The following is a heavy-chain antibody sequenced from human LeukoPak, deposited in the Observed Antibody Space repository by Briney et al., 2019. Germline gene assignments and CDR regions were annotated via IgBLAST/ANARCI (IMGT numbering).Heavy chain of an antibody. CDR3: ARCVGSTDC. CDR2: ISGSGDST. CDR1: GFTFSNYV. V-gene: IGHV3-23*01. D-gene: IGHD1-26*01. J-gene: IGHJ4*02. Sequence: SGGSLRLSCAASGFTFSNYVMSWVRQAPGKGLEWVSVISGSGDSTYYADSVKGRFTISRDNSKNTLYLQMSSLRAEDTAVYYCARCVGSTDCWGQGTLVTVSS.